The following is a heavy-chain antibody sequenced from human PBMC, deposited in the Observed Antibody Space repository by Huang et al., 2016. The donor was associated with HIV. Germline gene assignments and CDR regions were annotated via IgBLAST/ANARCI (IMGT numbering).Heavy chain of an antibody. CDR3: VRDQGRLAVGGIDNWFDP. CDR2: VDESGNT. D-gene: IGHD6-19*01. Sequence: QVRLQESGPGLVKPSETLSLSCTVSGDSVSSHYWGWIRHPTGKGLEWIGTVDESGNTKYNRRLKSRITISVDTSKNGFSLNITSVSAADTAMYFCVRDQGRLAVGGIDNWFDPWGQGALVTVSS. J-gene: IGHJ5*02. CDR1: GDSVSSHY. V-gene: IGHV4-59*02.